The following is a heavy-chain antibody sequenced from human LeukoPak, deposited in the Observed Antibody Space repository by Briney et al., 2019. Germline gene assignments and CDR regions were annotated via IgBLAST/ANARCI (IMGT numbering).Heavy chain of an antibody. CDR3: ARLYDSSSFDL. J-gene: IGHJ2*01. V-gene: IGHV4-34*01. D-gene: IGHD3-22*01. CDR1: GESLSGYC. Sequence: SETLSLTCAVYGESLSGYCWSWIRQPPGKGLEWIGEINHSGSTNYNPSLESRVTISVDTSKNQFSLKLSSVTAADTAVYYCARLYDSSSFDLWGRGTLVTVSS. CDR2: INHSGST.